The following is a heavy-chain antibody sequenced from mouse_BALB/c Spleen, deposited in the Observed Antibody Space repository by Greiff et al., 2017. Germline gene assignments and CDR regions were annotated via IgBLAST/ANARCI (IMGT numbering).Heavy chain of an antibody. J-gene: IGHJ4*01. CDR3: ARWEGDDYDVLGYAMDY. V-gene: IGHV1-18*01. CDR2: INPNNGGT. Sequence: EVKLVESGPELVKPGASVKIPCKASGYTFTDYNMYWVKQSHGKSLEWIGDINPNNGGTIYNQKFKGKATLTVDKSSSTAYMELRSLTSEDTAVYYCARWEGDDYDVLGYAMDYWGQGTSVTVSS. D-gene: IGHD2-4*01. CDR1: GYTFTDYN.